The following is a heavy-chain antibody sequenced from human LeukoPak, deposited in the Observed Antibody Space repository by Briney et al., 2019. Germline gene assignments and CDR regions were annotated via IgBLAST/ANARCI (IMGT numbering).Heavy chain of an antibody. V-gene: IGHV4-34*01. D-gene: IGHD4-17*01. Sequence: SETLSLTCAAYDGSFSGYYWSWIRQPPGKGLEWIGEINHSGSTNYNPSLKSRVTISVDTSKNQFSLKLSSVTAADTAVYYCARGENDYGDYVRGLDYWGQGTLVTVSS. J-gene: IGHJ4*02. CDR3: ARGENDYGDYVRGLDY. CDR1: DGSFSGYY. CDR2: INHSGST.